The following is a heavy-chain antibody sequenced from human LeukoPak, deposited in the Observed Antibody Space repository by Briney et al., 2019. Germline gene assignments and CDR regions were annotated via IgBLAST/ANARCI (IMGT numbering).Heavy chain of an antibody. Sequence: GGSLRLSCVASGFTFSSYSMNWVRQAPGKGLEWVSYISTSSSPIYYADSVKGRFTISRDSAKNSLYLQMNSLRAEDTAIYYCARDASYYFDTSAPGYSDYWGQGTLVTVSS. CDR1: GFTFSSYS. D-gene: IGHD3-22*01. CDR3: ARDASYYFDTSAPGYSDY. V-gene: IGHV3-48*01. CDR2: ISTSSSPI. J-gene: IGHJ4*02.